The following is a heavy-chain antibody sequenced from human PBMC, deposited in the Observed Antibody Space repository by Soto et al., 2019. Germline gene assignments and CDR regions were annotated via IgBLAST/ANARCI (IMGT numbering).Heavy chain of an antibody. J-gene: IGHJ6*02. Sequence: GGSLRLSCAASGFTFSGYDFHWVRQATGKGLEWVSAIATTGDTYYAGSVKGRFTISRDNAKNSLYLQMNSLRAEDTAVYYCARALELPPVGHYVMDVWAQGTTVTVSS. CDR3: ARALELPPVGHYVMDV. CDR1: GFTFSGYD. D-gene: IGHD1-26*01. V-gene: IGHV3-13*01. CDR2: IATTGDT.